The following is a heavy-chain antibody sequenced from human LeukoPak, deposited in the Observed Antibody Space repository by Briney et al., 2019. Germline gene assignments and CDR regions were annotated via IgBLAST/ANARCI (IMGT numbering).Heavy chain of an antibody. D-gene: IGHD2-15*01. V-gene: IGHV1-8*02. CDR3: ARFPNYDSGGRTFDY. J-gene: IGHJ4*02. Sequence: AASVKVSCKASGYTFTGYYMHWVRQAPGQGLEWMGWMNPNSGNTGYAQKFQGRVTMTRNTSISTAYMELSSLRSEDTAVYYCARFPNYDSGGRTFDYWGQGTLVTVSS. CDR2: MNPNSGNT. CDR1: GYTFTGYY.